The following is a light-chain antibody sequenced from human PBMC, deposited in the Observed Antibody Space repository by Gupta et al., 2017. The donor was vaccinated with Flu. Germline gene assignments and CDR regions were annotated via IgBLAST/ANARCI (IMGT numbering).Light chain of an antibody. CDR1: QSVSSSY. J-gene: IGKJ1*01. Sequence: EIVLTPSPGTLSLSPGERATLSCRASQSVSSSYLAWYQQKVGQAPRLLIYGASSRATGIPDRFSGSGSGTDFTLTISRREPEDFAVYYCQQYCSSLPWTFGQGTKVEIK. V-gene: IGKV3-20*01. CDR2: GAS. CDR3: QQYCSSLPWT.